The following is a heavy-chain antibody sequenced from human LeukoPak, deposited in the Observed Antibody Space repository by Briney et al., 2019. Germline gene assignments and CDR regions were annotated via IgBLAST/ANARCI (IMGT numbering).Heavy chain of an antibody. D-gene: IGHD5-18*01. J-gene: IGHJ6*03. V-gene: IGHV3-11*04. CDR1: GFTFSDYY. Sequence: GGSLRLSCAASGFTFSDYYMSWIRQAPGKGLEWVSYISSSGSTIHYADSVKGRFTISRDNAKNSLYLQMNSLRAEDTAVYYCARDTGYSYGYGYYYYMDVWGKGTTVTVSS. CDR3: ARDTGYSYGYGYYYYMDV. CDR2: ISSSGSTI.